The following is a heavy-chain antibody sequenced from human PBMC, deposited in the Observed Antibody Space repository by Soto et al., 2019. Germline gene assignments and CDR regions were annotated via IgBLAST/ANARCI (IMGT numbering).Heavy chain of an antibody. J-gene: IGHJ4*02. CDR3: ARRGGGDYLFDS. CDR1: GDSISTSNYY. CDR2: IFYSGGT. V-gene: IGHV4-39*01. Sequence: PSETLSLTCTVSGDSISTSNYYWGWIRQPPGEGLEWIGHIFYSGGTYYNPSLKSRVTISVDTSKNQFSLKLNPITAADTAVYFCARRGGGDYLFDSWGQGMLVTVSS. D-gene: IGHD4-17*01.